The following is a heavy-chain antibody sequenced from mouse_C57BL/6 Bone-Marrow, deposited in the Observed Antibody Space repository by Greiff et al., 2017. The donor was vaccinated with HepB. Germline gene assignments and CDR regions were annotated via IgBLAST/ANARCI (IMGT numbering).Heavy chain of an antibody. CDR3: ARGGYWFAY. Sequence: VQLQQPGAELVKPGASVKLSCKASGYTFTSYWMQWVKQRPGQGLEWIGEIAPSDSYTNYHPKFKGKATLTVAPSSSTAYMQLSSLTSEDSAVYYCARGGYWFAYWGQGTLVTVSA. CDR1: GYTFTSYW. D-gene: IGHD3-2*02. CDR2: IAPSDSYT. J-gene: IGHJ3*01. V-gene: IGHV1-50*01.